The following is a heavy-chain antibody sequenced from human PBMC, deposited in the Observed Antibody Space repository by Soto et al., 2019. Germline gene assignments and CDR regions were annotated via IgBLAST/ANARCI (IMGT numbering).Heavy chain of an antibody. CDR1: GGSFSSSPGYY. J-gene: IGHJ4*02. CDR3: TPGGEARKTGL. Sequence: QLQLQESGPGLVKPSETLSLTCTVSGGSFSSSPGYYWGWMRQPPGKGLEWIGTVHPSGNTYYNPSFRTRGPIHKNSPMHHLSPQLTSVTAADTAICYCTPGGEARKTGLWGQGTLVTASS. CDR2: VHPSGNT. V-gene: IGHV4-39*02. D-gene: IGHD3-10*01.